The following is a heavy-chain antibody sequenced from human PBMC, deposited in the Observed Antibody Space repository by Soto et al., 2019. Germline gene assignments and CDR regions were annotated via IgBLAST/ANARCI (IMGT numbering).Heavy chain of an antibody. J-gene: IGHJ4*02. Sequence: SETLSLTCTVSGGSISSSSYYWGWIRQPPGKGLEWIGSIYYSGSTYYNPSLKSRVTISVDTSKNQFSLKLSSVTAADTAVYYCAREHQGGTYCGGDCYGLIDYWGQGTLVTVSS. D-gene: IGHD2-21*02. CDR2: IYYSGST. V-gene: IGHV4-39*02. CDR3: AREHQGGTYCGGDCYGLIDY. CDR1: GGSISSSSYY.